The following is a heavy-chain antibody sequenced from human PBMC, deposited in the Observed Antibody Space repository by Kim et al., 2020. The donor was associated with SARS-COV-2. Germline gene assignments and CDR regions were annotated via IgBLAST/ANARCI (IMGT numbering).Heavy chain of an antibody. D-gene: IGHD2-8*01. CDR1: GFTFSSYS. V-gene: IGHV3-48*02. CDR2: ISSSSSTI. CDR3: ARDHVGLIRLYYYYYGMDV. J-gene: IGHJ6*04. Sequence: GGSLRLSCAASGFTFSSYSMNWVRQAPGKGLEWVSYISSSSSTIYYADSVKGRFTISRDNAKNSLYLQMNSLRDEDTDVYYCARDHVGLIRLYYYYYGMDVWGKGTTVTVSS.